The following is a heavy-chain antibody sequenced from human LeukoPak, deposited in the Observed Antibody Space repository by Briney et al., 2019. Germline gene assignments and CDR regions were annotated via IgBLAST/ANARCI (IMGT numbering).Heavy chain of an antibody. CDR2: IFHSGSA. CDR3: ARETEKQWQY. J-gene: IGHJ3*01. V-gene: IGHV4-38-2*02. D-gene: IGHD6-19*01. Sequence: SGGSLRLSCAASGFTFSSYEMNWVRQPPGKGLEWIASIFHSGSAFYNPSVKSRVTISVDTSKNQFSLTLRSVTAADTAVYYCARETEKQWQYWGQGTMATVSS. CDR1: GFTFSSYE.